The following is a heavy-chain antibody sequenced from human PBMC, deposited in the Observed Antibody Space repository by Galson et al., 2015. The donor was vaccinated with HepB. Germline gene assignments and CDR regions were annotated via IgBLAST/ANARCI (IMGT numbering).Heavy chain of an antibody. D-gene: IGHD4-23*01. V-gene: IGHV1-2*06. CDR1: GYTFTGYY. CDR2: INPNSGGT. Sequence: SGAEVKEPGASVKVSCKASGYTFTGYYMHWVRQAPGQGLEWMGRINPNSGGTNYAQKFQGRVTMTRDTSISTAYMELSRLRSDDTAVYYCARSFGNVGYYYYGMDVWGQGTTVTVSS. J-gene: IGHJ6*02. CDR3: ARSFGNVGYYYYGMDV.